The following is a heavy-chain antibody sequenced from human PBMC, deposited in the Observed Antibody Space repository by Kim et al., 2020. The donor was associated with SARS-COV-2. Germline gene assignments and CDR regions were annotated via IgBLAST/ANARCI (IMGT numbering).Heavy chain of an antibody. Sequence: SETLSLTCTVSGGSISSSSYYWGWIRQPPGKGLEWIGSIYFGGTTYYSPSLKSRVTISVDTSNNQFSLKLRSVTATDTAVYYCASHRLPYGSGNFANWGQGTLVTVSA. CDR3: ASHRLPYGSGNFAN. J-gene: IGHJ4*02. CDR1: GGSISSSSYY. V-gene: IGHV4-39*01. D-gene: IGHD3-10*01. CDR2: IYFGGTT.